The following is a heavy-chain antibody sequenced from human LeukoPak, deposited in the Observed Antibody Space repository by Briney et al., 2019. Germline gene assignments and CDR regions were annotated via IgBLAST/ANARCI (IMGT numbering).Heavy chain of an antibody. CDR2: ISFSGGST. CDR3: ARDLVARGDY. D-gene: IGHD5-12*01. V-gene: IGHV3-23*01. CDR1: GFTFSSYS. Sequence: GGSLRLSCAASGFTFSSYSMNWVRQAPGRGLEWISSISFSGGSTYYAGSVKGRFIISRDHSKNTLYLQMNSLRAEDTAVYYCARDLVARGDYWGQGTLVTVSS. J-gene: IGHJ4*02.